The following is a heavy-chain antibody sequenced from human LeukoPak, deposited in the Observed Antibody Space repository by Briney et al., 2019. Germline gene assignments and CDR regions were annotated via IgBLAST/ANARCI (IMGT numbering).Heavy chain of an antibody. D-gene: IGHD3-3*01. CDR1: GFTFSSYG. J-gene: IGHJ3*02. CDR2: IRYDGSNK. CDR3: AKEGYDFWSGYYRSAFDI. Sequence: GGSLRLSCAASGFTFSSYGMHWVRQAPGQGLEWVAFIRYDGSNKYYADSVKGRFTISRDNSKNTLYLQMNSLRAEDTAVYYCAKEGYDFWSGYYRSAFDIWGQGTMVTVSS. V-gene: IGHV3-30*02.